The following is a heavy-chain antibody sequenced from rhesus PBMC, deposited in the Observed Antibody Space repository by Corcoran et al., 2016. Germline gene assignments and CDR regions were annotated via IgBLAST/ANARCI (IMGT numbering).Heavy chain of an antibody. D-gene: IGHD6-25*01. V-gene: IGHV4-169*01. J-gene: IGHJ4*01. Sequence: QLQLQESGPGLVKPSETLSVTCAGSGGSISSNYLSWIPQAPGKGLEWSGRIYGSGSSTNYNPSLKSRVTLSVDTSKNQLSRKLSSVTAADTAVYYCARHGAAAALDYWGQGVLVTVSS. CDR2: IYGSGSST. CDR3: ARHGAAAALDY. CDR1: GGSISSNY.